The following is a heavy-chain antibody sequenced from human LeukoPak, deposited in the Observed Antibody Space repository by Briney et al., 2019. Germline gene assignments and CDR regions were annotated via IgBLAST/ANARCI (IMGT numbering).Heavy chain of an antibody. CDR2: IYCDCST. D-gene: IGHD3-3*01. CDR3: WRVLLYYELWRAYFHE. Sequence: GYLRLSCAASGFSGSSNYLRLVRQAPGEGLEVVSVIYCDCSTYYADSVKDRFTPSRDNSKNTLYLQMYSLGAADPTVYYCWRVLLYYELWRAYFHEWGQGTLATV. J-gene: IGHJ4*02. V-gene: IGHV3-66*01. CDR1: GFSGSSNY.